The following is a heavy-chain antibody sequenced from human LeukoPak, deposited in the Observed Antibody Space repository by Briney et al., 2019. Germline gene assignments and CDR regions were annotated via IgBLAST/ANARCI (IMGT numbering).Heavy chain of an antibody. CDR3: ARDPIWFDP. Sequence: GGSLRLSCAASGFTFSSYGMQWVRQAPGKGLEWVAVIWYDGSNKYYADSVKGRFTISRDNSKDTLYLQMNSLRAEDTAVYYCARDPIWFDPWGQGTLVTVSS. CDR1: GFTFSSYG. V-gene: IGHV3-33*01. J-gene: IGHJ5*02. CDR2: IWYDGSNK.